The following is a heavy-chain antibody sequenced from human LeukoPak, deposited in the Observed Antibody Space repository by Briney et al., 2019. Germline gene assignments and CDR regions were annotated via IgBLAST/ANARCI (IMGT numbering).Heavy chain of an antibody. J-gene: IGHJ3*02. CDR1: GFTFSSHA. CDR3: ARGAVARDVFDI. CDR2: MNGDGSSI. D-gene: IGHD2-15*01. Sequence: GSLRLSCAASGFTFSSHAMSWVRQAPGKGLVWVSRMNGDGSSIDYADSVKGRFTISRDNAKNTLYLQTNSLRAEDTAVYFCARGAVARDVFDIWGQGTMVTVSS. V-gene: IGHV3-74*01.